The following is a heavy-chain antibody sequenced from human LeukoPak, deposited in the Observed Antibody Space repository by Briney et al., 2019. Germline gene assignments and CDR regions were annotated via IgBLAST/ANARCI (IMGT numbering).Heavy chain of an antibody. V-gene: IGHV1-2*02. Sequence: EASAKVSCKTSGYTFTGYYMHWVRQAPGQGVEWMGWINPNTGGTNYAQKFQGRVTMTSDTSISTAYMELSSLKSDDTAMYYCARVPMIVVVFPPRLHFWGQRTLVTVSS. CDR1: GYTFTGYY. J-gene: IGHJ4*02. D-gene: IGHD3-22*01. CDR2: INPNTGGT. CDR3: ARVPMIVVVFPPRLHF.